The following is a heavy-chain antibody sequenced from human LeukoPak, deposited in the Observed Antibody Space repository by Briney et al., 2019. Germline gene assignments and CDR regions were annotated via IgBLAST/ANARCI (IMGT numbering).Heavy chain of an antibody. Sequence: GGSLRLSCAASGSTFSSYSMNWVRQAPGKGLEWVSSISSGSSYIYYADSVKGRFTISGVNAKNSLYLQMNSLRAEDTAVYYCARELYSYGRPYYFDYWGQGTLVTVSS. V-gene: IGHV3-21*01. J-gene: IGHJ4*02. D-gene: IGHD5-18*01. CDR2: ISSGSSYI. CDR3: ARELYSYGRPYYFDY. CDR1: GSTFSSYS.